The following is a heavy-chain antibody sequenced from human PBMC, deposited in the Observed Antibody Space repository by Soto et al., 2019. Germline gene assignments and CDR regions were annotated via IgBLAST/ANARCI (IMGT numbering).Heavy chain of an antibody. J-gene: IGHJ4*02. CDR2: IYPGDADS. V-gene: IGHV5-51*03. Sequence: EVQLVQSGAEVKKPGESLKISCKGSGYDFSSYWIAWVRQMPGKGLAWMGIIYPGDADSRHSPSFQGQVNFSADTSTTIDYLPWSSLKAPDTAIYYWTRRGRDAFLGPLYDFDYWGQGTLVTVSS. CDR1: GYDFSSYW. D-gene: IGHD3-10*01. CDR3: TRRGRDAFLGPLYDFDY.